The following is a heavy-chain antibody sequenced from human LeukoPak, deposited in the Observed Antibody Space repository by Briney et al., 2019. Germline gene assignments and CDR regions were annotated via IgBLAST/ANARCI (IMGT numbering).Heavy chain of an antibody. CDR2: IYTSGST. V-gene: IGHV4-59*10. D-gene: IGHD3-10*01. CDR1: GGSFSGYY. CDR3: ARGPPMGGAFDI. J-gene: IGHJ3*02. Sequence: SETLSLTCAVYGGSFSGYYWSWIRQPAGKGLEWIGRIYTSGSTNYNPSLKSRVTMSVDTSKNQFSLKLSSVTAADTAVYYCARGPPMGGAFDIWGQGTMVTVSS.